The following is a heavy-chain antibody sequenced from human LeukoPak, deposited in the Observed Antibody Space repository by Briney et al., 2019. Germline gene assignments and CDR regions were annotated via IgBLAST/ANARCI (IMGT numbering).Heavy chain of an antibody. Sequence: GGSLRLSCAASGFTFSSYSMNWVRQAPGKGLEWVSYIRSSGTTIYYADSVKGRFTISRDNTKNSLYLQMNSLRAEDTAVYYCARENYGQYYFDYWGQGTLVTVSS. CDR2: IRSSGTTI. J-gene: IGHJ4*02. D-gene: IGHD3-10*01. CDR3: ARENYGQYYFDY. V-gene: IGHV3-48*04. CDR1: GFTFSSYS.